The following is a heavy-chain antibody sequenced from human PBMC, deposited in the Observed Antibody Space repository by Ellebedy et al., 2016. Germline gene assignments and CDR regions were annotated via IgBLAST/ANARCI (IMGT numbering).Heavy chain of an antibody. CDR3: VRAHYMDV. CDR2: IKQDGGEK. Sequence: GESLKISXAASGFTFSSFWLNWVRQVPGKGLEWVANIKQDGGEKYYGDSVKGRFTISRDNAKNLVYLQMNSLRGEDTALYYCVRAHYMDVWGKGTTVTVSS. CDR1: GFTFSSFW. J-gene: IGHJ6*03. V-gene: IGHV3-7*01.